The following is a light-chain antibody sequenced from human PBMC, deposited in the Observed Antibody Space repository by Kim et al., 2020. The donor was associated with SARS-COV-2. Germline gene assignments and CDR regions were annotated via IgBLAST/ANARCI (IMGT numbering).Light chain of an antibody. CDR2: DDS. Sequence: PGKTARITCGGNNIGSKSVHWYQQKPGQAPVLVVYDDSDRPSGIPERFSGSNSGNTATLTISGVEAGDEADYYCQVWDSSSDRLYVFGTGTKVTVL. CDR3: QVWDSSSDRLYV. V-gene: IGLV3-21*03. CDR1: NIGSKS. J-gene: IGLJ1*01.